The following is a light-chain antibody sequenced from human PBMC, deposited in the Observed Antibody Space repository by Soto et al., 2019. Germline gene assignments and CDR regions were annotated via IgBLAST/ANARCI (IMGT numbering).Light chain of an antibody. V-gene: IGKV1-39*01. Sequence: IQMTQSPSSLSAPVGDRGTISCRASQTISFYLNWYQQKPGKAHKVLIYAASNLQSGVPSRFSGSGSGTEFTLTISSLQPEDFATYYCLQSYSIPITFGQGARLEVK. CDR3: LQSYSIPIT. CDR1: QTISFY. J-gene: IGKJ5*01. CDR2: AAS.